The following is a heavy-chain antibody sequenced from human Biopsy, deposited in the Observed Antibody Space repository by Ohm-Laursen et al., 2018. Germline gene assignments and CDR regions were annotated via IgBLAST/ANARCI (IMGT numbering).Heavy chain of an antibody. Sequence: SDTLSLTCTVSGGSISSSTTYYRAWLRQPPGKGLEWIGSIYNTETTFYNPSLKSRVTISVYTSTNQFSLKLSSVTAADTALYFCARHPTGFWFDPWGHGTLVTVSS. CDR1: GGSISSSTTYY. V-gene: IGHV4-39*01. CDR2: IYNTETT. J-gene: IGHJ5*02. CDR3: ARHPTGFWFDP.